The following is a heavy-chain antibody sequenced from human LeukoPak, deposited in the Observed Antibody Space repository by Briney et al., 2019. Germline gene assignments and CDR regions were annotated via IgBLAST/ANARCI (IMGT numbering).Heavy chain of an antibody. CDR1: GGSISSYY. Sequence: SGTLSLTCTVSGGSISSYYWSWIRQPAGKGLEWIARIYTSGSTNYNPSLKSRVTMSVDTSKNQFSLKLSSVTAADTAVYYCARDLSSWSSYYYYGMDVWGQGTTVTVSS. CDR3: ARDLSSWSSYYYYGMDV. V-gene: IGHV4-4*07. D-gene: IGHD6-13*01. J-gene: IGHJ6*02. CDR2: IYTSGST.